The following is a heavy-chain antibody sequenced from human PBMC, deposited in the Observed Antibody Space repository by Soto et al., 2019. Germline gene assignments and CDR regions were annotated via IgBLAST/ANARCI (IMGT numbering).Heavy chain of an antibody. D-gene: IGHD5-12*01. J-gene: IGHJ4*02. CDR1: GGSINTFY. CDR3: AREGSYSAYNFAHGIQLSSFAF. CDR2: IFSSGST. V-gene: IGHV4-4*07. Sequence: SQPLSLTSTVSGGSINTFYCSWIRQPAGKGLEWIGRIFSSGSTSFNPSLESRVAMSVDTSKNHFSLNLSSVTAADMAVYYCAREGSYSAYNFAHGIQLSSFAFWGQGALVTVSS.